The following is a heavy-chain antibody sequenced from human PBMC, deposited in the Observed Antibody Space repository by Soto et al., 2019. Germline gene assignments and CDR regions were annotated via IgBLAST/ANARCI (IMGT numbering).Heavy chain of an antibody. Sequence: GGSLRLSCAASGFTFSSYAMHWVRQAPGKGLEWVAVISYDGSNKYYADSVKGRFTISRDNSKNTLYLQMNSLRAEDTAVYYCARDPPVPVCEQWLVLRYGMDVWGQGTTVTVSS. J-gene: IGHJ6*02. V-gene: IGHV3-30-3*01. CDR3: ARDPPVPVCEQWLVLRYGMDV. D-gene: IGHD6-19*01. CDR1: GFTFSSYA. CDR2: ISYDGSNK.